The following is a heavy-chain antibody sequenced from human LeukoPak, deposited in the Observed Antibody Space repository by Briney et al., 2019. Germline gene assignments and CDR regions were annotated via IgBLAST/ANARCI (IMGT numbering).Heavy chain of an antibody. Sequence: PSETLSLTCTVSGGSISSYYWSWIRQPPGKGLEWIGYIYYSGCTNYNPSLKSRVTISVDTSKNQFSLKLSSVTAADTAVYYCARTYYDILTGWTRFDYWGQGTLVTVSS. CDR2: IYYSGCT. CDR1: GGSISSYY. D-gene: IGHD3-9*01. V-gene: IGHV4-59*01. J-gene: IGHJ4*02. CDR3: ARTYYDILTGWTRFDY.